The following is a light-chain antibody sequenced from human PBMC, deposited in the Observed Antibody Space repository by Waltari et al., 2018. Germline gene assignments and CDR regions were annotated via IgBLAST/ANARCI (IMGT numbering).Light chain of an antibody. Sequence: DIQMTQSPPTLSASVGDRVTITCRASQSISSWLAWYQQKPGKAPKLLIYEPSSLDSGGPARCSGGGYGTEFTLTISSLQPDDLATYYCQQYNDYSGTFGRGTKVEIK. V-gene: IGKV1-5*03. CDR3: QQYNDYSGT. CDR1: QSISSW. J-gene: IGKJ1*01. CDR2: EPS.